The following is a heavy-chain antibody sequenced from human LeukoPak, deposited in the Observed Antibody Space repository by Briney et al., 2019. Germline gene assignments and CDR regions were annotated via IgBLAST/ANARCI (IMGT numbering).Heavy chain of an antibody. CDR1: GGSISSYY. CDR3: ASSPRGTVTTFRA. Sequence: SETLSLTCTVSGGSISSYYWSWFRQPPGKGLEWMGYIYYSGSTNYNPSLKSRVTISVDTSKNQFSLKLSSVTAADTAVYYCASSPRGTVTTFRAWGQGTLVTVSS. CDR2: IYYSGST. V-gene: IGHV4-59*08. D-gene: IGHD4-17*01. J-gene: IGHJ4*02.